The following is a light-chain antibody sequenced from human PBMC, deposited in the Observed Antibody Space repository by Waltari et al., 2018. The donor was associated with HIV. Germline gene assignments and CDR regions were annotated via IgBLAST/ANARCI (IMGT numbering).Light chain of an antibody. V-gene: IGKV3-11*01. CDR3: QQRSTWPLT. CDR2: DAS. CDR1: QTISSY. Sequence: EIVLTQSPVTLSLSPGERATLSCRASQTISSYLAWYQQKPGQAPRLLIYDASNRATGIPARFRGSGSGTDFTLTISNLEPEDFAIYYCQQRSTWPLTFGGGTKVVI. J-gene: IGKJ4*01.